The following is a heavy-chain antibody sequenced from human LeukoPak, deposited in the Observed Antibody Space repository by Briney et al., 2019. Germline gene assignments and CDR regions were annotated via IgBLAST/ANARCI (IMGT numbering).Heavy chain of an antibody. V-gene: IGHV4-4*07. J-gene: IGHJ3*02. Sequence: SETLSLTCTVSGGSISSYYWSWIRQPAGKGLEWIGRIYTSGSTNYNPSLKSRVTMSVDTSKNQFSLKLSSVTAADTAVYYCARDPPTKNCGGDCYSSAFDIWGQGTMVTVSS. CDR1: GGSISSYY. D-gene: IGHD2-21*01. CDR3: ARDPPTKNCGGDCYSSAFDI. CDR2: IYTSGST.